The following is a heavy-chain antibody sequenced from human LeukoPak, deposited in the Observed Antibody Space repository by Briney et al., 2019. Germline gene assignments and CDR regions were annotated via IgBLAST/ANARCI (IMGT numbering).Heavy chain of an antibody. J-gene: IGHJ4*02. CDR1: GFTFDDYG. D-gene: IGHD1-7*01. Sequence: GGSLRLSCAASGFTFDDYGMTWVRQAPGKGLEWVSGINWNGDTRGYADSVKGRFTISRDNAKNSLYLQMNSLRAEDTALSYCARGTGTLDYWGQGTLVTVSS. CDR3: ARGTGTLDY. CDR2: INWNGDTR. V-gene: IGHV3-20*04.